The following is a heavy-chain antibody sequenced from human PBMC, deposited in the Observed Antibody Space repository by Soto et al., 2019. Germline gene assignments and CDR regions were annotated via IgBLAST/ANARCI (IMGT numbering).Heavy chain of an antibody. J-gene: IGHJ4*02. D-gene: IGHD1-1*01. CDR2: IYWDDDK. CDR1: GFSLTTRPVG. CDR3: AHRQRYNGAWNEGTFDY. Sequence: QITLKESGRTLVKPTQTLTLTCTFSGFSLTTRPVGVGWIRQPPGQALEWLALIYWDDDKRYNPALKARVTLTKETSKHPVLLTMTNMDPVDTATYYCAHRQRYNGAWNEGTFDYWGQGALVTVSS. V-gene: IGHV2-5*02.